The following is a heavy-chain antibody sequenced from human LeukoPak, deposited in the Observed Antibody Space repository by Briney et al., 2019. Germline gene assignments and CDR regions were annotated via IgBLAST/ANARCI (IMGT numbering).Heavy chain of an antibody. V-gene: IGHV1-46*01. Sequence: ASVKVSCKASGYTFTSYYMHWVRQAPGQGLEWMGIITPSGGSTSYAQKFQGRVTMTRDTSTSTVYMELSSLRSEDTAVYFFVRAEDGIRYFDWLYYFDYWGQGTLVTVSS. CDR3: VRAEDGIRYFDWLYYFDY. J-gene: IGHJ4*02. CDR1: GYTFTSYY. CDR2: ITPSGGST. D-gene: IGHD3-9*01.